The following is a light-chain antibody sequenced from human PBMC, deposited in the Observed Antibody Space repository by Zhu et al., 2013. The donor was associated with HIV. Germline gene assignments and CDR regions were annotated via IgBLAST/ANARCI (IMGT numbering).Light chain of an antibody. CDR2: GAS. CDR1: QSVSSSY. Sequence: EIVLTQSPGTLSLSPGERATLSCRASQSVSSSYLAWYQQKPGQAPRLLIYGASSRATGIPDRFSGSGSGTDFTLTISRLEPEDFAVYYCQQRNHWPWTFGQGTKVEIK. V-gene: IGKV3D-20*02. J-gene: IGKJ1*01. CDR3: QQRNHWPWT.